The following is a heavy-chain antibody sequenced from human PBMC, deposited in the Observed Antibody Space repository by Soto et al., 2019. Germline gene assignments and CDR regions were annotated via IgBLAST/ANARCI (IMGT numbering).Heavy chain of an antibody. V-gene: IGHV1-69*04. CDR1: GGTFSNYA. Sequence: QVQLVQSGAEVKRPGSSVKVSCKTSGGTFSNYATTWVRQAPGQGLEWMGRIIPMLDMTHYAQKFQGRLTITADKSTSTAYMELSSLRFDDTAVYHGARDYPIAAASNPFEYWGQGTQVTVSS. J-gene: IGHJ4*02. CDR3: ARDYPIAAASNPFEY. CDR2: IIPMLDMT. D-gene: IGHD6-13*01.